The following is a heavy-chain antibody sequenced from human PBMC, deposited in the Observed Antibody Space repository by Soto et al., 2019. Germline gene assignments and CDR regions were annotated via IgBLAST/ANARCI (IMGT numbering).Heavy chain of an antibody. D-gene: IGHD2-2*01. V-gene: IGHV4-31*03. CDR2: IYYSGTT. CDR3: ARCSTVVVPAPGFDP. CDR1: GGSISSGGYY. Sequence: PSETLSLTCTVSGGSISSGGYYWSWIRQHPGKGLEWIGYIYYSGTTYYNPSLKSRVTISVDTSKNQFSLKLSSVSAADTALYYCARCSTVVVPAPGFDPWGRGTLVTVSS. J-gene: IGHJ5*02.